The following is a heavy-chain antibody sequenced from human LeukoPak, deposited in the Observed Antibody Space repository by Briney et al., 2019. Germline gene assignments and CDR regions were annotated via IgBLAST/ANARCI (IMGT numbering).Heavy chain of an antibody. CDR2: IATDGRDK. V-gene: IGHV3-30*18. Sequence: GGSLRLSCAASGFTFNNYGMHWVRQAPGKGLEWVAVIATDGRDKKYADSVKGRFTISRDNSKNTLYLEMNSLRPEDTAVYHCAKDSKVAAAGYFFDYWGQGTLVTVSS. D-gene: IGHD6-13*01. J-gene: IGHJ4*02. CDR1: GFTFNNYG. CDR3: AKDSKVAAAGYFFDY.